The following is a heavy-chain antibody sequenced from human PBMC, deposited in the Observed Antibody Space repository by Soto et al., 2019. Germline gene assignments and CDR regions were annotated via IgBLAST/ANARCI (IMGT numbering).Heavy chain of an antibody. V-gene: IGHV3-30-3*01. CDR1: GCTFSSYA. D-gene: IGHD3-10*01. CDR3: ARDTYGSGSYYPLFYYYYGMDV. J-gene: IGHJ6*02. CDR2: ISYDGSNK. Sequence: GGSLRLSCASSGCTFSSYAMHWVRQAPGKGLEWVAVISYDGSNKYYADSVKGRFTISRDNSKNTLYLQMNSLRAEDTAVYYCARDTYGSGSYYPLFYYYYGMDVWGQGTTVTVSS.